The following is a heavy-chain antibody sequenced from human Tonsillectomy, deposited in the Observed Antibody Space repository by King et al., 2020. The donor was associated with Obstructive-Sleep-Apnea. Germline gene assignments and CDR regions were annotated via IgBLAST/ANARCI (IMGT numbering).Heavy chain of an antibody. J-gene: IGHJ5*02. Sequence: VQLVESGGGVVQPGRSLRLSCAASGLFSSYGMHWVRQAPGKGLEWVAFIRNDGSQKYYCDSVKGRFHISRENSNNTLYLQMTNLGAEDTAIYYCAKDPSAYYYVSRDAWGQGTLVTVSS. CDR2: IRNDGSQK. V-gene: IGHV3-30*02. CDR3: AKDPSAYYYVSRDA. D-gene: IGHD3-22*01. CDR1: GLFSSYG.